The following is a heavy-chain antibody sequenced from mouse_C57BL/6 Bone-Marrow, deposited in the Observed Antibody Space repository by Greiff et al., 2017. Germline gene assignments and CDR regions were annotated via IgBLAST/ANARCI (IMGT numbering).Heavy chain of an antibody. V-gene: IGHV5-6*02. CDR2: ISSGGSYT. CDR1: GFTFSSYG. CDR3: ARRGLYAMDY. J-gene: IGHJ4*01. Sequence: EVKLVESGGDLVKPGGSLKLSCAASGFTFSSYGMSWVRQTPDKRLEWVATISSGGSYTYYPDSVKGRFTISRDNAKNTLYLQMSSLKSEDTAMYYCARRGLYAMDYWGQGTSVTVSS.